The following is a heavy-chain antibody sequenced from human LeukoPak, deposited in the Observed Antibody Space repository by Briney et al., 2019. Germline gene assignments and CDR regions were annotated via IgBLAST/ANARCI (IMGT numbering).Heavy chain of an antibody. J-gene: IGHJ4*02. CDR3: ARAYGSSWYFDY. CDR2: FYSDGNT. V-gene: IGHV3-66*02. Sequence: GGSLGLSCEASGFTLSSIYMSWVRQPPAKGLEWVSGFYSDGNTDYADSVKGRFTISSDNSKNTLYLQMNSLRAEDTAVYYCARAYGSSWYFDYWGQGTLVTVSS. D-gene: IGHD6-13*01. CDR1: GFTLSSIY.